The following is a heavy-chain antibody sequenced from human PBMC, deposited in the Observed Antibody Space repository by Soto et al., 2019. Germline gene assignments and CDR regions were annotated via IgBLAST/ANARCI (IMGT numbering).Heavy chain of an antibody. CDR2: ISGSGGST. J-gene: IGHJ3*02. CDR3: AKDRYYYDSSGYSGDAFDI. V-gene: IGHV3-23*01. D-gene: IGHD3-22*01. Sequence: PGGSLRLSCAASGFTFSSYAMSWVRQAPGKGLEWVSAISGSGGSTYYADSVKGRLTISRDNSKNTLYLQMNSLRAEDTAVYYCAKDRYYYDSSGYSGDAFDIWGQGTMVTVSS. CDR1: GFTFSSYA.